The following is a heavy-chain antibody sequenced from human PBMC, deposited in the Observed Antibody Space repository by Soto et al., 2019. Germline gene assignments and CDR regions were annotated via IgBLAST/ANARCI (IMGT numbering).Heavy chain of an antibody. CDR1: GFSLSTSGVG. J-gene: IGHJ4*02. Sequence: QITLKESGPTLVKPTEPLTLTCTFSGFSLSTSGVGVGWIRQPPGKALEWLAFIYWDDDKRYNPSLRSRLTHSKDNSKNQGVVTVTRVEPADTGTYFRAHRRIGDTQGNYGDFDYWGQGTLVTVSS. V-gene: IGHV2-5*02. CDR2: IYWDDDK. CDR3: AHRRIGDTQGNYGDFDY. D-gene: IGHD1-7*01.